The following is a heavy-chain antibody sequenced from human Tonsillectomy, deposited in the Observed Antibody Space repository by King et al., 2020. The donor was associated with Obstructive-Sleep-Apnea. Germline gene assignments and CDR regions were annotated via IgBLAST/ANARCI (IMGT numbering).Heavy chain of an antibody. CDR3: ARAHIVVPEAGKGPFDY. J-gene: IGHJ4*02. V-gene: IGHV4-39*07. CDR1: GDFFNSDTYY. CDR2: IYYSGKT. D-gene: IGHD2-15*01. Sequence: QLQESGPGLVKPSETLSLTCNVSGDFFNSDTYYCGWIRQPPGKGLEWIGSIYYSGKTYYNPSLMSRITTSVDPSTNQFSLKLSSVTAADTAVYYCARAHIVVPEAGKGPFDYWGQGTLAT.